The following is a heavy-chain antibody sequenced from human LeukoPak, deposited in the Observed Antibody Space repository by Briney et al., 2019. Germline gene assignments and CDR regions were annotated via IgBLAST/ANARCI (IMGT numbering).Heavy chain of an antibody. Sequence: SVTVSCTASGGTFSSYAISWVRQAPGQGLEWMGGIIPIFGTANYAQKFQGRVTITTDESTSTAYMELSSLRSEDTAVYYCARGPGGYCSSTSCYTFRFDPWGQGTLVTVSS. CDR3: ARGPGGYCSSTSCYTFRFDP. J-gene: IGHJ5*02. V-gene: IGHV1-69*05. CDR2: IIPIFGTA. CDR1: GGTFSSYA. D-gene: IGHD2-2*02.